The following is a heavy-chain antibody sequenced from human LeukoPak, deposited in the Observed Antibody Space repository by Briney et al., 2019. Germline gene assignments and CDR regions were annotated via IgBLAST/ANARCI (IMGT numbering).Heavy chain of an antibody. J-gene: IGHJ4*02. Sequence: GESLKISCKGSGYSFTSYWISWVRQMPGKGLEWMGRIDPSDSYTNYSPSFQGHVTISADKSISTAYLQWSSLKASDTAMYYCARESNYYDSSGYKGRFDYRGQGTLVTVSS. CDR3: ARESNYYDSSGYKGRFDY. D-gene: IGHD3-22*01. V-gene: IGHV5-10-1*01. CDR1: GYSFTSYW. CDR2: IDPSDSYT.